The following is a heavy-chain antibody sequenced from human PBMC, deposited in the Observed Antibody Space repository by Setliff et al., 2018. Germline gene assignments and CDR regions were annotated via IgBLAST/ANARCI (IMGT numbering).Heavy chain of an antibody. CDR3: AREEGYYYDSTDYYYYMDV. CDR1: GGTFSTYG. J-gene: IGHJ6*03. V-gene: IGHV1-69*13. D-gene: IGHD3-22*01. CDR2: IMPIFGTI. Sequence: SVKVSCKASGGTFSTYGITWVRQAPGQGLEWVGGIMPIFGTINYAQKFQGRVTITADESTSTVYMELSSLRSDDSALYYCAREEGYYYDSTDYYYYMDVWGKGTTVTVSS.